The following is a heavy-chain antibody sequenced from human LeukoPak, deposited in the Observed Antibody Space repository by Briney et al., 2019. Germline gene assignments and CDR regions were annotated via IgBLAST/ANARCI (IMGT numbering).Heavy chain of an antibody. CDR3: ARGQGDSSSTQFDY. CDR1: GGSISSGSYY. V-gene: IGHV4-61*02. Sequence: SETPSLTCTVSGGSISSGSYYWSWIRQPAGKGLEWIGRIYTSGSTNYNPSLKSRVTISVDTSKNQFSLKLSSVTAADTAVYYCARGQGDSSSTQFDYWGQGTLVTVSS. J-gene: IGHJ4*02. CDR2: IYTSGST. D-gene: IGHD6-13*01.